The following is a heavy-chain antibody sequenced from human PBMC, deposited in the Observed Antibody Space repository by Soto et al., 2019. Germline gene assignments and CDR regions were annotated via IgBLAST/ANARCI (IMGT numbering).Heavy chain of an antibody. V-gene: IGHV3-30-3*01. CDR2: LSNDGGNK. CDR1: GFIFSSYA. D-gene: IGHD3-22*01. J-gene: IGHJ4*02. CDR3: AREFRYYYDSNGPGHFDF. Sequence: GGSLRLSCAASGFIFSSYAMHWVRQAPGRGLEWVAFLSNDGGNKYYADSVKGRFTISRDNSQNTLHLEMNSLRTEDTAVYYCAREFRYYYDSNGPGHFDFWGQGTLVTVSS.